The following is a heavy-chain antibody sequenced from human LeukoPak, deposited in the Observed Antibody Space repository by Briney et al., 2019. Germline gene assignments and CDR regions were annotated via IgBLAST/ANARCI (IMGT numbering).Heavy chain of an antibody. J-gene: IGHJ4*02. CDR2: IWYDGSNK. D-gene: IGHD6-13*01. CDR1: GFTFSSYG. V-gene: IGHV3-33*06. Sequence: PGRSLRLSCAASGFTFSSYGMHWVRQAPGKGLEWVAVIWYDGSNKYYADSVKGRFTISRDNSKNTLYLQMNSLRAEDTAMYYCAKGASGTSWYPGGIDYWAQGTLVTVSP. CDR3: AKGASGTSWYPGGIDY.